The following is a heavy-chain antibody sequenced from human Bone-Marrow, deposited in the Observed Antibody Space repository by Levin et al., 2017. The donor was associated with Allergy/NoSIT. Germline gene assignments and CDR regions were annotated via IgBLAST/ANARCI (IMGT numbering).Heavy chain of an antibody. V-gene: IGHV4-59*01. CDR2: IYYTGTA. CDR1: GGSMNTYY. J-gene: IGHJ6*02. D-gene: IGHD6-13*01. CDR3: ARNSRNHYFYGLDV. Sequence: SETLSLTCTVSGGSMNTYYWSWIRHSPEKGLEWIAQIYYTGTAEYNPSLRSRLSVSIDTSTNQFSLKLTSVSAADRAVYYCARNSRNHYFYGLDVWGQGTTVIVSS.